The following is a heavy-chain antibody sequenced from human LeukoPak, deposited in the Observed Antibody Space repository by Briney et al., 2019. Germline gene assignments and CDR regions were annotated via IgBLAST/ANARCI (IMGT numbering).Heavy chain of an antibody. Sequence: SVKASCKASGGTFSSYAISWVRQAPGQGLEWMGRIIPILGIANYAQKFQGRVTITADKSTSTAYMELSSLRSEDTAVYYCARVRVVVPAAIHYYGMDVWGQGTTVTVSS. D-gene: IGHD2-2*02. V-gene: IGHV1-69*04. J-gene: IGHJ6*02. CDR2: IIPILGIA. CDR1: GGTFSSYA. CDR3: ARVRVVVPAAIHYYGMDV.